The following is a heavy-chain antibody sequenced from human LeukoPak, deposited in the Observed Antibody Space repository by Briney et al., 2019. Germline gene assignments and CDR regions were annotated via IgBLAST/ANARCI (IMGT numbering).Heavy chain of an antibody. V-gene: IGHV4-39*01. CDR2: IYYSGST. CDR3: ARQALGEFDH. J-gene: IGHJ4*02. CDR1: GGSISSSSYY. Sequence: PSETLSLTCTVSGGSISSSSYYWGWIRQPPGKGLEWIGSIYYSGSTYYNPSLKSRVTISVDTSKNQFSLKLSSVTAADTAVYYCARQALGEFDHWGQGTLVTVSS.